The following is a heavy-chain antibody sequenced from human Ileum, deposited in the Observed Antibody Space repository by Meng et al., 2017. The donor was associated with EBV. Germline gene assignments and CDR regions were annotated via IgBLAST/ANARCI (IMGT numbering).Heavy chain of an antibody. CDR2: IYHSGST. Sequence: VSLQELGPGPGKPSGTLSLICAGSGASIGSSYWWTWVRQHPEKGLEWIGEIYHSGSTNYNPSLKSRLTLSVDKSKSQFSLELISVTAADTAVYYCARGRRFGSGRYALDYWGQGTLVTVSS. D-gene: IGHD3-10*01. J-gene: IGHJ4*02. V-gene: IGHV4-4*02. CDR1: GASIGSSYW. CDR3: ARGRRFGSGRYALDY.